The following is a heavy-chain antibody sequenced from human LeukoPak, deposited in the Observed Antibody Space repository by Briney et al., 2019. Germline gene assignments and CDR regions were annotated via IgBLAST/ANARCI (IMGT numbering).Heavy chain of an antibody. CDR3: AREEVKSFDN. CDR1: GFRFSGYW. J-gene: IGHJ4*02. V-gene: IGHV3-7*03. CDR2: IKGDGSET. Sequence: GGSLRLSCAASGFRFSGYWMTWVRQAPGEGLEWVANIKGDGSETSYVTSVSGRFNISRDNAKNSLYLQMNNLRVEDTAVYYCAREEVKSFDNWGQGTLVTVSS.